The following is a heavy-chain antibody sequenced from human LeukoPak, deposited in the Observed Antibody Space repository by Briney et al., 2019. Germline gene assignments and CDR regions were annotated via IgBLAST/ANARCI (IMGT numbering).Heavy chain of an antibody. CDR3: ARDKDSGTTPLDAFDI. J-gene: IGHJ3*02. D-gene: IGHD1-1*01. CDR1: GYTFTDYY. CDR2: ITPNSGGT. V-gene: IGHV1-2*02. Sequence: ASLKGSCKASGYTFTDYYTHWGRQAPGQGLEWMGWITPNSGGTKYAQKFQGGVTMTRDTSISTAYMELRRLRSDDTAVYYCARDKDSGTTPLDAFDIWGQGTTVTVSS.